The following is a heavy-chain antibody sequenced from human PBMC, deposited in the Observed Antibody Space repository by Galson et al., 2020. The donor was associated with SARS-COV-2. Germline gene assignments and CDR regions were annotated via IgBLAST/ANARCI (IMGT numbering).Heavy chain of an antibody. CDR2: IWYDGSNK. Sequence: QLGESLKISCGASGFTFSSYGMHWVRQAPGKGLEWVAVIWYDGSNKYYADSVKGRFTISRDNSKNTRYLQMNSLRAEDTAVYYCARDAYKSWIQLWLDYWRQGTLVTVSS. J-gene: IGHJ4*02. CDR3: ARDAYKSWIQLWLDY. V-gene: IGHV3-33*01. D-gene: IGHD5-18*01. CDR1: GFTFSSYG.